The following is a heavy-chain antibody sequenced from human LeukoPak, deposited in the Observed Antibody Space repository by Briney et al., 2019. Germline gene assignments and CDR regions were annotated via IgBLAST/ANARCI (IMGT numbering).Heavy chain of an antibody. V-gene: IGHV4-59*08. CDR2: IYYSGTT. J-gene: IGHJ4*02. D-gene: IGHD6-19*01. CDR3: ARLEAGCFDY. Sequence: PSETLSLTCTVSGGSISSYYWSWIRQPPGKGLEWIGYIYYSGTTNYHPSLKSRLTISVETSKNQFSLKLSSVTAADTAVYYCARLEAGCFDYWGQGTLVTVSS. CDR1: GGSISSYY.